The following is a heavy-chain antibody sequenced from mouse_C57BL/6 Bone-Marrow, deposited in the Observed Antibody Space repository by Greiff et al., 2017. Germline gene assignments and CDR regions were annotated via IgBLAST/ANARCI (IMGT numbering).Heavy chain of an antibody. D-gene: IGHD3-1*01. J-gene: IGHJ2*01. Sequence: EVQGVESGGGLVKPGGSLKLSCAASGFTFSSYAMSWVRQTPEKRLEWVATISDGGSYTYYPDNVKGRFTISRDNAKNNRYLQMSHLKSEDTAMYYCARVGYRDYFDYWGQGTTLTVSS. CDR2: ISDGGSYT. V-gene: IGHV5-4*01. CDR3: ARVGYRDYFDY. CDR1: GFTFSSYA.